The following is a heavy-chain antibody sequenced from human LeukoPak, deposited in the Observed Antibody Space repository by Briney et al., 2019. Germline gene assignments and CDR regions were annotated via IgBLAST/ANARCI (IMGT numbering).Heavy chain of an antibody. J-gene: IGHJ6*02. V-gene: IGHV1-18*01. CDR1: GYTFTSYG. Sequence: ASVKVSCKASGYTFTSYGISWVRQAPGQGLEWMGWISAYNGNTNYAQKLQGRVTMTTDTSTSTAYMELRSLRAEDTAVYYCARDSEEEQWPWGIDYYGMDVWGQGTTVTVSS. CDR2: ISAYNGNT. D-gene: IGHD6-19*01. CDR3: ARDSEEEQWPWGIDYYGMDV.